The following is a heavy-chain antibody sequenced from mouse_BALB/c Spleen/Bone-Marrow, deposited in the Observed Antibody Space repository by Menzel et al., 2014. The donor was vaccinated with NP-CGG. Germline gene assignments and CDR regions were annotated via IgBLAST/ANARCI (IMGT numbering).Heavy chain of an antibody. V-gene: IGHV14-3*02. Sequence: EVKLQESGAELVKPGASVKLSCTASGFNIKDTYMHWVKPRPEQGLEWIGRIDPANGNTKYDPKFQGKATITADTSSNTAYLQLSSLTSEDTAVYYCARWGKLGRGYFDVWGAGTTVTVSS. J-gene: IGHJ1*01. CDR1: GFNIKDTY. CDR3: ARWGKLGRGYFDV. D-gene: IGHD4-1*01. CDR2: IDPANGNT.